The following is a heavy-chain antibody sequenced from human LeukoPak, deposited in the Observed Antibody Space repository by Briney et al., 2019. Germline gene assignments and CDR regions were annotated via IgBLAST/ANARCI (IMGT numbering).Heavy chain of an antibody. CDR1: GGTFSSYA. V-gene: IGHV1-69*01. D-gene: IGHD6-19*01. Sequence: ASVKVSCKASGGTFSSYAISWVRQAPGQGLEWMGGLIPIFGTANYAQKFQGRVTITADESTSTAYMELSSLRSEDTAVYYCATDQQWVDPARHGFDYWGQGTLVTVSS. CDR2: LIPIFGTA. CDR3: ATDQQWVDPARHGFDY. J-gene: IGHJ4*02.